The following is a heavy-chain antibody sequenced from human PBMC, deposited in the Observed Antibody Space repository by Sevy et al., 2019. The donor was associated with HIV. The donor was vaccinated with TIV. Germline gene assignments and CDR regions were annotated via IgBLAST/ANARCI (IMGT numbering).Heavy chain of an antibody. Sequence: GGSLRLSCAASGFTFSDYYMSWIRQAPGKGLEWVSYISSSSSYTNYADSVKGRFTISRDNAKNSRYLQMNSLRAEDTAVYYCARDGEEGGWLPGYCSGGSCSNNYYYYMDVWGKGTTVTVSS. CDR3: ARDGEEGGWLPGYCSGGSCSNNYYYYMDV. D-gene: IGHD2-15*01. CDR2: ISSSSSYT. CDR1: GFTFSDYY. J-gene: IGHJ6*03. V-gene: IGHV3-11*06.